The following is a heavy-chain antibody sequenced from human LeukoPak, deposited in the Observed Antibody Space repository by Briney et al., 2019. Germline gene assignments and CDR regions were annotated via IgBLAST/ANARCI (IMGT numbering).Heavy chain of an antibody. Sequence: ASVKVSCKASGYTFTSYYIHWVRQAPGQGLEWMGGFDPEDGETIYAQKFQGRVTMTEDTSTETAYMEVSSLRSDDTAVYYCATASPDLARDVPDYGILTGYGIWGQGTMVTVSS. V-gene: IGHV1-24*01. J-gene: IGHJ3*02. CDR2: FDPEDGET. CDR3: ATASPDLARDVPDYGILTGYGI. D-gene: IGHD3-9*01. CDR1: GYTFTSYY.